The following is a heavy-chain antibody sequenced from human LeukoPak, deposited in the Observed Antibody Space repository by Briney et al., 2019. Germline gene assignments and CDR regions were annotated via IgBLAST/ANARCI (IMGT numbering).Heavy chain of an antibody. Sequence: GASVKVSCKASGGTFSSYAISWVRQAPGQGLEWMGRIIPILGIANYAQKFQGRVTITADESTSTAYMELSSLRSEDTAVYYCARARSGSPGITGTARGNWFDPWGQGTLVTVSS. D-gene: IGHD1-7*01. V-gene: IGHV1-69*04. CDR2: IIPILGIA. CDR3: ARARSGSPGITGTARGNWFDP. CDR1: GGTFSSYA. J-gene: IGHJ5*02.